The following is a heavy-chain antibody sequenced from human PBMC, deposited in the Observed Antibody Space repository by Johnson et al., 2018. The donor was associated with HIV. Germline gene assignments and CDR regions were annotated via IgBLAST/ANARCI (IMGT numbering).Heavy chain of an antibody. CDR2: ISYDGSNK. D-gene: IGHD5-24*01. Sequence: QVQLVESGGGVVQPGRSLRLSCAASGFTFSSYAMHWVRQAPGKGLEWVAVISYDGSNKYYADSVKGRFTISRDNSKNTLYLQMNSLRAEDTAVYYCARDVRWLPDALDIWGQGTMVTVSS. CDR1: GFTFSSYA. J-gene: IGHJ3*02. V-gene: IGHV3-30-3*01. CDR3: ARDVRWLPDALDI.